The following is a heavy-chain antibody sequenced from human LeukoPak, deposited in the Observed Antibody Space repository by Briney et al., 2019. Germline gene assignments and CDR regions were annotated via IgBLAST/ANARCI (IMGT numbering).Heavy chain of an antibody. CDR3: AKTPVSGWYVEYYFDY. D-gene: IGHD6-19*01. J-gene: IGHJ4*02. CDR1: GFTFSSYA. V-gene: IGHV3-23*01. Sequence: GGSPRLSCAASGFTFSSYAMSWVRQAPGKGLEWVSAISGSGGSTYYADSVKGRFTTSRDNSKNTLYLQMNSLRAEDTAVYYCAKTPVSGWYVEYYFDYWGQGTLVTVSS. CDR2: ISGSGGST.